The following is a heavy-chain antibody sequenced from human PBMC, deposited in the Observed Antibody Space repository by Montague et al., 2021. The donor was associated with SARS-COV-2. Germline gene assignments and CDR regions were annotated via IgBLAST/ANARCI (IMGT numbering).Heavy chain of an antibody. CDR1: GFSLTTSAIC. CDR3: ARSGQPAGNYAPLGYYGLDV. CDR2: XDWDDDK. J-gene: IGHJ6*02. Sequence: PALVKPTQTLTLTCTFSGFSLTTSAICVSWIRQPPGKAPEWLARXDWDDDKHYNASLKTRLTISKDTSKNHVVLTMTNMGPVDTGTYYCARSGQPAGNYAPLGYYGLDVWGRGTTVIVSS. D-gene: IGHD1-26*01. V-gene: IGHV2-70*11.